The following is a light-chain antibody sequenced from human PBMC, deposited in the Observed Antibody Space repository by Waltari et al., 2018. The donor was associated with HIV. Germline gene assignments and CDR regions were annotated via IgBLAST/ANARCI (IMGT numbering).Light chain of an antibody. Sequence: QSALTQPASVSGSPGQSITISCTGTSSDIGAYNYVSWYQQYPGKAPRLLIHGVKQWPSGVSNRFSCSKAGNTASLTISGFQSEDEADYWCCSYAGSRSWVFGGGTKVTVL. J-gene: IGLJ3*02. CDR1: SSDIGAYNY. CDR2: GVK. V-gene: IGLV2-23*02. CDR3: CSYAGSRSWV.